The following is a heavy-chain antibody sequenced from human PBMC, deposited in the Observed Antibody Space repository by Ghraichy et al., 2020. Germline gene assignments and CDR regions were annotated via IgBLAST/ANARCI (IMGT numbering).Heavy chain of an antibody. Sequence: ASVKVSGKASGDTFSSSTVHWVRQAPGQRLEWMGWISAGNADTKYSQKFQGRVTFIRDTFASTAYMELSSLTSEDTAVYYCARQGRSGFDYWGQGTLVTVSS. J-gene: IGHJ4*02. V-gene: IGHV1-3*01. D-gene: IGHD3-22*01. CDR3: ARQGRSGFDY. CDR1: GDTFSSST. CDR2: ISAGNADT.